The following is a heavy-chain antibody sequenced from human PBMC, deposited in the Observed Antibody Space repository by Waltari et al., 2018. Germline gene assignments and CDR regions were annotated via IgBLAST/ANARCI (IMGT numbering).Heavy chain of an antibody. D-gene: IGHD6-19*01. V-gene: IGHV1-8*01. CDR1: GYTFTSYD. CDR3: ARSYDSGCHAGAY. Sequence: QVQLEQSGAEVKKPGASVKVSCKASGYTFTSYDINWVRQATGQGLEWMGWMNPNSGKTASAQKFQGRVTMTRNTSISTADMELSSLRSEDTAVYYCARSYDSGCHAGAYWGQGTRVTVSS. CDR2: MNPNSGKT. J-gene: IGHJ4*02.